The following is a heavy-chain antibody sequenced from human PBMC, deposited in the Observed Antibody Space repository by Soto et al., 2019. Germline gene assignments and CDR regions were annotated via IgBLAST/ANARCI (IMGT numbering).Heavy chain of an antibody. D-gene: IGHD2-15*01. Sequence: EVQLVESGGGLVQPGGSLRLSCAASGFTFSSYGMNWVRQAPGKGLEWVSYISISSSSTIYYADSVKGRFTISRDNAKNSLYLQMNSLRDEDTAVYYCTRRAGVGSSATRYFDYWGQGTLVTVSS. J-gene: IGHJ4*02. CDR3: TRRAGVGSSATRYFDY. CDR2: ISISSSSTI. V-gene: IGHV3-48*02. CDR1: GFTFSSYG.